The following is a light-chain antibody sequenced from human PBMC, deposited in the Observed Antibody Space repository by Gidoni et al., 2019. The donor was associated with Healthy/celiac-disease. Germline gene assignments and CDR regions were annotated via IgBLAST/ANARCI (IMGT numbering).Light chain of an antibody. CDR3: QQRSNRPRDLT. CDR1: QSVSSY. V-gene: IGKV3-11*01. CDR2: DAS. J-gene: IGKJ4*01. Sequence: EIVLTQSPATLSLSPGERATLSCRASQSVSSYLAWYQQKPGQAPRLLIYDASNRATGIPARFSGSGSGTDFTLTISSLEPEDFAVYYCQQRSNRPRDLTFGGGTKVEIK.